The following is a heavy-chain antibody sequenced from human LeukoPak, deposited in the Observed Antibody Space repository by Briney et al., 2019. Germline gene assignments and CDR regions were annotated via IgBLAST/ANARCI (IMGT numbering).Heavy chain of an antibody. V-gene: IGHV1-8*03. CDR3: ARGGASSIAGNEGSDY. J-gene: IGHJ4*02. Sequence: ASVKVSCKASGYTFTSYDINWVRQATGEGLEWMGWMNPNSGNTGYAQKFQGRVTITRNTSISTAYMELSSLRSEDTAVYYCARGGASSIAGNEGSDYWGQGTLVTVSS. CDR2: MNPNSGNT. D-gene: IGHD6-6*01. CDR1: GYTFTSYD.